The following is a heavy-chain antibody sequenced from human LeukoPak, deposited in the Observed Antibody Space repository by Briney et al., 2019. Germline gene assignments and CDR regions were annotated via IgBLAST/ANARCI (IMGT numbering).Heavy chain of an antibody. CDR3: ARHVPWDTAMVTFDY. CDR2: IIPIFGTA. CDR1: GGTFSSYA. Sequence: ASVKVSCKASGGTFSSYAISWVRQAPGQGLEWMGGIIPIFGTANYAQKFQGRVTITADESTSTAYMELSSLRSEDTAVYYCARHVPWDTAMVTFDYWGQGTLVTVSS. D-gene: IGHD5-18*01. J-gene: IGHJ4*02. V-gene: IGHV1-69*13.